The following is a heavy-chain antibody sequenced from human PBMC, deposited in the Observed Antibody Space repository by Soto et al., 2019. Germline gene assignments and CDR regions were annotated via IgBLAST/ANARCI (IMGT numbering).Heavy chain of an antibody. V-gene: IGHV1-2*04. D-gene: IGHD3-22*01. Sequence: QVQLVQSGAEVKKPGPSVKVSCKASGGTFSSYAISWVRQAPGQGLEWMGGINPNSGGTNYAQKFQGWVTMTRDTSISTAYMELSRLRSDDTAVYYCARELDYYDSSGRFDYWGQGTLVTVSS. CDR1: GGTFSSYA. J-gene: IGHJ4*02. CDR2: INPNSGGT. CDR3: ARELDYYDSSGRFDY.